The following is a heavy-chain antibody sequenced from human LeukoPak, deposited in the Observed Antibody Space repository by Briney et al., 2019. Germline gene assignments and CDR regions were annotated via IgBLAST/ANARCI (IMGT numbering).Heavy chain of an antibody. Sequence: PGGSLRLSCAASGFIVSSHYMSWIRQAPGKGLEWVSGISWNSGSIGYADSVKGRFTISRDNAKNSLYLQMNSLRAEDTALYYCAKSRRYDSFDYWGQGTLVTVSS. D-gene: IGHD1-20*01. CDR1: GFIVSSHY. J-gene: IGHJ4*02. CDR2: ISWNSGSI. V-gene: IGHV3-9*01. CDR3: AKSRRYDSFDY.